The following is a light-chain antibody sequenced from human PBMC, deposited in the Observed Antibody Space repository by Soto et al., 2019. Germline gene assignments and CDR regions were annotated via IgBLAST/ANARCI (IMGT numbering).Light chain of an antibody. V-gene: IGLV3-21*02. CDR2: DDS. Sequence: SSELTQPPSVSVAPGQTARITCGGNNIGSKSVHWYQQKPGQAPVLVVYDDSDRPSGIPERFSGSNSGNTATLTISRVEAGDEDDYYCQVWDSSSDRPGVVFGGGTKLTVL. CDR3: QVWDSSSDRPGVV. CDR1: NIGSKS. J-gene: IGLJ2*01.